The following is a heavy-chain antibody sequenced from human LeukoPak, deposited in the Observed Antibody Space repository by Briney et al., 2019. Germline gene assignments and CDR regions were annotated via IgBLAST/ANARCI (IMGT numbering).Heavy chain of an antibody. Sequence: PGGSLRLSCAASGFTFRSYSMNWVRQAPGEGLEWVSYISSSSSTIYYADSVKGRFTISRDNAKNSLYLQMNSLRADDTAVYYCARDWGSEGSTTVTNFDYWGQGTLVTVSS. CDR1: GFTFRSYS. CDR3: ARDWGSEGSTTVTNFDY. V-gene: IGHV3-48*01. D-gene: IGHD4-17*01. J-gene: IGHJ4*02. CDR2: ISSSSSTI.